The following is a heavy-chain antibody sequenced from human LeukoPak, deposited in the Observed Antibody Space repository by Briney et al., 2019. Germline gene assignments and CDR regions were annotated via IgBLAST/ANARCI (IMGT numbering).Heavy chain of an antibody. CDR3: ARDRNSGSSLDI. Sequence: ASVKVSCKASGYTFTGYYMNWVRQAPGQGLEWMGWIYPYSGDTNYAQNFQGRVTMTRDTSIGTAYMELSSLKSDDTAVYYCARDRNSGSSLDIWGQGTMLTVSS. J-gene: IGHJ3*02. V-gene: IGHV1-2*02. CDR2: IYPYSGDT. CDR1: GYTFTGYY. D-gene: IGHD6-6*01.